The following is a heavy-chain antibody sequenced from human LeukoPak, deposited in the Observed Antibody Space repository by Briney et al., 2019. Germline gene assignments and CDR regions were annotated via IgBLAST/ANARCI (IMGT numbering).Heavy chain of an antibody. J-gene: IGHJ6*03. V-gene: IGHV3-21*04. Sequence: GGSLRLSCAASGFTFSSYGMHWVRQAPGKGLEWVSSISSSSSFIYYADSVKGRFTISRDNSKNTLYLQMNSLRAEDTAVYYCARGGVPHYYYYMDVWGKGTTVTVSS. CDR1: GFTFSSYG. CDR3: ARGGVPHYYYYMDV. D-gene: IGHD3-10*01. CDR2: ISSSSSFI.